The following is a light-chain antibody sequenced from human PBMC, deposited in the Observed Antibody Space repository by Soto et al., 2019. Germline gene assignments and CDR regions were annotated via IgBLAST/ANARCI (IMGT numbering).Light chain of an antibody. V-gene: IGKV3-20*01. CDR2: GAS. CDR1: QSVSSNY. Sequence: EIVLTQSPGTLSLSPGGRATLSCRASQSVSSNYLAWYQQKPGQAPRLLIYGASSRATGIPDRFSGSGSGTDFTLTISRLEPEEFAVDYCQHYVSSPWTFGQGTKVEIK. J-gene: IGKJ1*01. CDR3: QHYVSSPWT.